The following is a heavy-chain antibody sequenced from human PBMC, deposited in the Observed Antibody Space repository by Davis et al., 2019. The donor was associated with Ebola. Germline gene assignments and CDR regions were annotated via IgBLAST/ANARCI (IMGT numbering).Heavy chain of an antibody. J-gene: IGHJ6*02. Sequence: SETLSLTCAVYGGTFSDYYWSWIRQPPGKGLEWIGEINHSGRTNYNPSLKSRVTISVDTSKNQFSLKLSSVTAADTAVYYCARGLYYYGSGSYYSDYYYYGMDVWGQGTTVTVSS. CDR1: GGTFSDYY. CDR2: INHSGRT. CDR3: ARGLYYYGSGSYYSDYYYYGMDV. D-gene: IGHD3-10*01. V-gene: IGHV4-34*01.